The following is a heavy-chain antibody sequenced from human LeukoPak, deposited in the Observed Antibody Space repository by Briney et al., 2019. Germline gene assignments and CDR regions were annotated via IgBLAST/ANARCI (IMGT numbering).Heavy chain of an antibody. Sequence: PGGSLRLSCAASGFSFSDCAMSWVRQAPGRGLEWVSSISSSSSYIYYADSVKGRFTISRDNAKNSLYLQMNSLRAEDTAVYYCAREGEVVTAIPVDYWGQGTLVTVSS. D-gene: IGHD2-21*02. CDR1: GFSFSDCA. J-gene: IGHJ4*02. CDR3: AREGEVVTAIPVDY. CDR2: ISSSSSYI. V-gene: IGHV3-21*01.